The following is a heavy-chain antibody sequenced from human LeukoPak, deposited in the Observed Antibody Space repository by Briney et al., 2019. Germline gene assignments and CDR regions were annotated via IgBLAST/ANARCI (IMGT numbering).Heavy chain of an antibody. CDR3: ATDSPETAAFDY. V-gene: IGHV3-48*04. D-gene: IGHD1-1*01. CDR1: GFTFSSYW. Sequence: GGSLRLSCAASGFTFSSYWMTWVRQAPGKGLEWVSYIVGSSSNIYYADSVKGRFTISRDNAKNSLYLQMDSLRAEDTAVYYCATDSPETAAFDYWGQGTLVTVSS. CDR2: IVGSSSNI. J-gene: IGHJ4*02.